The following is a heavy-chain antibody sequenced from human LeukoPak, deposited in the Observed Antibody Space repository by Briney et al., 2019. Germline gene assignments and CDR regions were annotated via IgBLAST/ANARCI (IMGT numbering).Heavy chain of an antibody. D-gene: IGHD3-9*01. Sequence: GGSLRLSCAASGFTFSSYGMHWVRQAPGKGLEWVAFIRNDGSDKYYADSVKGRFTISRDNSKNTLYLQMNSLRPEDTAVYYCVKDWKGRYFDWSFHYWGQGTLVTVSS. J-gene: IGHJ4*02. V-gene: IGHV3-30*02. CDR3: VKDWKGRYFDWSFHY. CDR1: GFTFSSYG. CDR2: IRNDGSDK.